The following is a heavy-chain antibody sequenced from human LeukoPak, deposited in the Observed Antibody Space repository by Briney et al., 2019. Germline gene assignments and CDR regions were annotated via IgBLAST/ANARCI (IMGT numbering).Heavy chain of an antibody. CDR1: GYTFTNYG. Sequence: ASVKVSCKASGYTFTNYGITWVRQAPGQGLEWMGWISASNGDTHYSEKFQDRITVTTDTSTSTAYMELRSLVSDDTAVYYCARESHVTREDYWGQGTLVTVSS. CDR2: ISASNGDT. CDR3: ARESHVTREDY. J-gene: IGHJ4*02. D-gene: IGHD3-10*01. V-gene: IGHV1-18*01.